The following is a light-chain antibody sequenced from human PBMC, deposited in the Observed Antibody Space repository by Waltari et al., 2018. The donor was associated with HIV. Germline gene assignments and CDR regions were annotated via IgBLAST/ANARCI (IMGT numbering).Light chain of an antibody. J-gene: IGLJ3*02. Sequence: QSVLTQPPSVSGAPGHTVTISCTGNSSNIGAGYDVHWYQELPGRAPRLLIYGKVKRSSGVPDRFSGSKAGTSAFLAITGLQAEDEGDYYCQSYDNSLAVFWVFGGGTKLTVL. V-gene: IGLV1-40*01. CDR3: QSYDNSLAVFWV. CDR2: GKV. CDR1: SSNIGAGYD.